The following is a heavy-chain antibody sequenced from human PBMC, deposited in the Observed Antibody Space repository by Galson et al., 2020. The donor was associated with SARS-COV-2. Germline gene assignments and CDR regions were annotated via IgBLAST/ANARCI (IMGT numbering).Heavy chain of an antibody. V-gene: IGHV3-33*06. CDR2: IWYDGSNK. D-gene: IGHD4-17*01. CDR3: AKDHRLHDYGEHFDY. Sequence: GGSLRLSCAASGFTFSSYGMHWVRQAPGKGLEWVAVIWYDGSNKYYADSVKGRFTISRDNSKNTLYLQMNSLRAEDTAVYYCAKDHRLHDYGEHFDYWGQGTLVTVSS. J-gene: IGHJ4*02. CDR1: GFTFSSYG.